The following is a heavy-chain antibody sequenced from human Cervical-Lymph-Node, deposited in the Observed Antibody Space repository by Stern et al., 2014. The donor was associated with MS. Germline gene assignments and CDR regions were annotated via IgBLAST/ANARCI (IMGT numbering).Heavy chain of an antibody. CDR3: AGDRHSSGFDH. D-gene: IGHD3-22*01. Sequence: QVQLVQSGAEVKKPGSSVTVSCKASGGTFSNYAITWFRQAPGRGLEWMGDTNPLFGTTNYAQKFPGRVTMTAHESTATAYMELSGLRSEDTAVYYCAGDRHSSGFDHWGQGTLVTVSP. V-gene: IGHV1-69*01. J-gene: IGHJ4*02. CDR1: GGTFSNYA. CDR2: TNPLFGTT.